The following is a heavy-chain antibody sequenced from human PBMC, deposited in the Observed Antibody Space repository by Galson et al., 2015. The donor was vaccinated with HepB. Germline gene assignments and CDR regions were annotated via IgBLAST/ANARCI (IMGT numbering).Heavy chain of an antibody. J-gene: IGHJ5*02. D-gene: IGHD1-26*01. CDR3: ARMTVGGSYTFDL. Sequence: SLRLSCAGSGFTFTDHHMSWIRQSPGKRLEWISYISRFSTYTNYTDSVKGRFIISRDNAKNSLYLQMSSLRAEDTAVYYCARMTVGGSYTFDLWGRGTLLTVSS. CDR2: ISRFSTYT. CDR1: GFTFTDHH. V-gene: IGHV3-11*06.